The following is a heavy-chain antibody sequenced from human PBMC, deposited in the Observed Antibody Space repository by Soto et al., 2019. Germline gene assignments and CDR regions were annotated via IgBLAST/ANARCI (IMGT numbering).Heavy chain of an antibody. Sequence: ASVKVSCKASGDTFTSYGISWVRQAPGQGREGMGWISAYNGNTNYAQKLQGRVTMTTDTSKSPAYMELRRLRSDDTAVYYCAREDRCSGGSSYSFNWFDPWGQGTLVTVSS. J-gene: IGHJ5*02. CDR3: AREDRCSGGSSYSFNWFDP. CDR1: GDTFTSYG. V-gene: IGHV1-18*01. D-gene: IGHD2-15*01. CDR2: ISAYNGNT.